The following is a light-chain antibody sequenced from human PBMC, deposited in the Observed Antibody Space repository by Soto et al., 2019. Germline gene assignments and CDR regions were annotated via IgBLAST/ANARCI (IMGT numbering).Light chain of an antibody. CDR3: SSYTTSRTRI. CDR1: SSDIGGYNY. Sequence: QSALTQPASVSGSPGQSITISSTGTSSDIGGYNYVSWYQHHPGKAPKLMIFEVSNRPSGVSSRFSGSKSGNTASLTISGLQAEDEADYYCSSYTTSRTRIFGGGTKLTVL. J-gene: IGLJ2*01. V-gene: IGLV2-14*01. CDR2: EVS.